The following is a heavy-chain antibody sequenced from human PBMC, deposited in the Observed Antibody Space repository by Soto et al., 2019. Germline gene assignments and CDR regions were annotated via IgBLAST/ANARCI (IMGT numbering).Heavy chain of an antibody. J-gene: IGHJ4*02. CDR3: ARDYVGGSGWYSYFDY. Sequence: GGSLRLSCAASGFTFSSYWMSWVRQAPGKGLEWVANIKQDGSEKYYVDSVKGRFTISRDNAKNSLYLQMNSLRAEDTAVYYCARDYVGGSGWYSYFDYWGQGTLVTVSS. V-gene: IGHV3-7*05. CDR1: GFTFSSYW. D-gene: IGHD6-19*01. CDR2: IKQDGSEK.